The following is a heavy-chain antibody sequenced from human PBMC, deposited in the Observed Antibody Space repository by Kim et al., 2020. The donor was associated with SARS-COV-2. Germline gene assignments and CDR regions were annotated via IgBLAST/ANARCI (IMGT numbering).Heavy chain of an antibody. CDR2: INPNSGGT. CDR1: GYTFTGYY. Sequence: ASVKVSCKASGYTFTGYYMHWVRQAPGQGLEWMGWINPNSGGTNYAQKFQGRVTMTRDTSISTAYMELSRLRSDDTAVYYCASFGSESDYYYGMDVWGQGTTVTVSS. J-gene: IGHJ6*02. V-gene: IGHV1-2*02. D-gene: IGHD3-3*01. CDR3: ASFGSESDYYYGMDV.